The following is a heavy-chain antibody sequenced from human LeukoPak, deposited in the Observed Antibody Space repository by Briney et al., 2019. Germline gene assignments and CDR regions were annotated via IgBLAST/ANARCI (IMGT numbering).Heavy chain of an antibody. D-gene: IGHD6-13*01. Sequence: SETLSLTCTVSGYSISSGYYWGWIRQPPGKGLEWIGSIYHSGSTNYNPSLKSRVTISVDTSKNQFSLKLSSVTAADTAVYYCARAGSSDYFDYWGQGTLVTVSS. CDR2: IYHSGST. V-gene: IGHV4-38-2*02. J-gene: IGHJ4*02. CDR1: GYSISSGYY. CDR3: ARAGSSDYFDY.